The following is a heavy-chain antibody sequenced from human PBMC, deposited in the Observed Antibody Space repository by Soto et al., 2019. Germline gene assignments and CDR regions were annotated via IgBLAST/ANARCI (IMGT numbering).Heavy chain of an antibody. V-gene: IGHV3-15*07. CDR2: IKTNAEGGTT. CDR3: TTGSVEGV. CDR1: GLTISNAW. D-gene: IGHD2-15*01. Sequence: EVQLVESGGGFIYPGGSLRLSCAASGLTISNAWMNWVRQAPGKGLEWVGRIKTNAEGGTTDYAAAVKGRFTVSRDDSRNTLYLQMNSLKTEDTAVYYCTTGSVEGVWGQGTTVTAS. J-gene: IGHJ6*02.